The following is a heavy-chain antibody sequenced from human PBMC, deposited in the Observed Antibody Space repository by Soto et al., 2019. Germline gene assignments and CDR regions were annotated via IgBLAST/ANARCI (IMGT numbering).Heavy chain of an antibody. Sequence: PGESLKISCAASGFTFSSYEMNWVRQAPGKGLEWVSYISSSCSTIYYADSVKGRFTISRDNAKNSLYLQMNSLRAEDTAVYYCARDHKGGYYYYGMDVWGQGTTVTVSS. J-gene: IGHJ6*02. CDR1: GFTFSSYE. V-gene: IGHV3-48*03. CDR3: ARDHKGGYYYYGMDV. CDR2: ISSSCSTI.